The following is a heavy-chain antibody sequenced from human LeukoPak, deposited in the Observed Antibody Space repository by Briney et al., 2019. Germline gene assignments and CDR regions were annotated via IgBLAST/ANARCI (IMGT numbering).Heavy chain of an antibody. CDR1: GYDFTSVG. V-gene: IGHV1-18*01. D-gene: IGHD6-19*01. Sequence: ASVKVSCKASGYDFTSVGITWVRQAPGQGLEWMGWISPYNGDTRYVQKLQGRVTMTTDTSTTTAYMELRSLRFDDTAVYYCARAGSGSGWYFDCWGQGTLVTVSS. CDR3: ARAGSGSGWYFDC. CDR2: ISPYNGDT. J-gene: IGHJ4*02.